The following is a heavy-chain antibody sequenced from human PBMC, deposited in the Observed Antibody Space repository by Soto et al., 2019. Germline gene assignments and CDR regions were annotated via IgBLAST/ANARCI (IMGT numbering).Heavy chain of an antibody. J-gene: IGHJ5*01. CDR3: ARGRYCLTGRCFPNWFDS. CDR2: IYKSATT. V-gene: IGHV4-30-4*01. CDR1: GDSISNLDYF. Sequence: SETLSLTCSVSGDSISNLDYFWAWIRQPPGQALEYIGYIYKSATTYYNPSFESRVAISVDTSKSQFSLNVTSVTAADTAVYFCARGRYCLTGRCFPNWFDSWGQGALVTVPS. D-gene: IGHD7-27*01.